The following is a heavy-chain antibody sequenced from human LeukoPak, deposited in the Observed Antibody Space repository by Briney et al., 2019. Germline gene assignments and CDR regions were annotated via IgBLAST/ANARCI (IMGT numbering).Heavy chain of an antibody. J-gene: IGHJ4*02. CDR1: GFTFRGNG. Sequence: PGRSLRLSCAASGFTFRGNGMHWVRQAPGKGLEWVAIIWYDGSNRYYADSVKGRFTISRDNSKNTLFLQMNSLTAEDTAVYYCARDQGTSVTAMVGGLFDYWGPGTLVTVSS. CDR2: IWYDGSNR. V-gene: IGHV3-33*01. D-gene: IGHD4-17*01. CDR3: ARDQGTSVTAMVGGLFDY.